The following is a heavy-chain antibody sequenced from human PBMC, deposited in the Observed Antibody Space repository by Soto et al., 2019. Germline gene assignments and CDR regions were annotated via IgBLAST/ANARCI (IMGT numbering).Heavy chain of an antibody. Sequence: QLQLQESGPGVVKPSETLSLTCTVSGGSIRSSSFYWGWIRQPPGRGLEWIGGFYYSGSTYYSPSLKSRVTISVDTSKNQFSLNLSSVTAADTAVYYCARRFYDGNEGFNYWGQGTLLTVSS. CDR2: FYYSGST. D-gene: IGHD5-12*01. J-gene: IGHJ4*02. CDR1: GGSIRSSSFY. V-gene: IGHV4-39*01. CDR3: ARRFYDGNEGFNY.